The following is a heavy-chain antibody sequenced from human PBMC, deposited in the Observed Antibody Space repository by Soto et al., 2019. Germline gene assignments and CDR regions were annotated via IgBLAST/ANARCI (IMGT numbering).Heavy chain of an antibody. V-gene: IGHV3-21*01. D-gene: IGHD6-13*01. CDR3: TRDASRDSSARGWFDP. J-gene: IGHJ5*02. CDR2: ISSNSAYI. Sequence: GGSLRLSCAACGFTFRSFTMNWVHQAPGKGLEWVSTISSNSAYIYYTDALRGRFTISRDNAKNSLHLQMNSLRAEDTAVYYCTRDASRDSSARGWFDPWGPGTLVTVSS. CDR1: GFTFRSFT.